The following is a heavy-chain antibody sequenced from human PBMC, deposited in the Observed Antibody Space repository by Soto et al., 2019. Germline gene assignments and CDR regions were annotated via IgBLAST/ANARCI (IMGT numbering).Heavy chain of an antibody. J-gene: IGHJ6*02. CDR2: ISYDGSNK. CDR1: GFTFSSYA. V-gene: IGHV3-30-3*01. CDR3: ARGPYFFIHYDGMDV. Sequence: QVQLVASGGGVVQPGRSLRLSCAASGFTFSSYAMHWGRQAPGKGLEWVAVISYDGSNKYYADSVKGRFTISRDNSNNTLYLQMDSLRAEDTAVYYCARGPYFFIHYDGMDVWGQGTTVTVSS. D-gene: IGHD1-26*01.